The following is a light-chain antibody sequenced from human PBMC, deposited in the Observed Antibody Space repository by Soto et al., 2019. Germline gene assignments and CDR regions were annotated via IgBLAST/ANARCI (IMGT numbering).Light chain of an antibody. CDR2: GAS. J-gene: IGKJ1*01. V-gene: IGKV3-15*01. CDR1: QSVSSN. Sequence: EIVMTQSPATLSVSPGERATLSCRASQSVSSNLAWYQQKPGQAPRLLIYGASTRATGIPARFSGSGSGTEFTLNISSLQSEECAVYYCQQYNNWPPWTFGQGTKVEIK. CDR3: QQYNNWPPWT.